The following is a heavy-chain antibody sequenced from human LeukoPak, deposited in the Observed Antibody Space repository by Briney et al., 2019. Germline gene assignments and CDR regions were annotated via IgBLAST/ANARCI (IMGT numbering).Heavy chain of an antibody. CDR3: AKVWAVWFGELDPADYYMDV. V-gene: IGHV3-21*01. CDR2: ISSSSSYI. J-gene: IGHJ6*03. Sequence: GGSLRLSCAASGFTFSSSAMNWVRQAPGKGLEWVSSISSSSSYIYYADSVKGRFTISRDNAKNSLYLQMNSPRAEDTAVYYCAKVWAVWFGELDPADYYMDVWGKGTTVTIPS. CDR1: GFTFSSSA. D-gene: IGHD3-10*01.